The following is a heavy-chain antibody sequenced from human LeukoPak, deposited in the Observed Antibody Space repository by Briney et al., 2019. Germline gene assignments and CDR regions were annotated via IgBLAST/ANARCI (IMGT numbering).Heavy chain of an antibody. V-gene: IGHV3-15*01. CDR1: GFTFSGAW. CDR3: ANLGLVTSSSISYFDY. J-gene: IGHJ4*02. CDR2: IKSKADGATV. Sequence: GGSLRLSCAASGFTFSGAWMTWVRQAPGKGPEWVGRIKSKADGATVDYAAPVKGRFAISRDNAKNSLYLQMNSLRAEDTAVYYCANLGLVTSSSISYFDYRGQGILVTVSS. D-gene: IGHD3/OR15-3a*01.